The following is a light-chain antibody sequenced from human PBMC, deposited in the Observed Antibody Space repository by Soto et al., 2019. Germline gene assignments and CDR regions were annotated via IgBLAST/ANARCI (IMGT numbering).Light chain of an antibody. Sequence: IRVNISPDTLSGSASDRFTIIARASQTISSWLAWYQQKPGKAPKLLIYKASTLKSGVPSRFSGSGSGTEFTLTISSLQPDDFATYYCQHYNSYSEAFGQGTKVDI. CDR2: KAS. CDR3: QHYNSYSEA. CDR1: QTISSW. J-gene: IGKJ1*01. V-gene: IGKV1-5*03.